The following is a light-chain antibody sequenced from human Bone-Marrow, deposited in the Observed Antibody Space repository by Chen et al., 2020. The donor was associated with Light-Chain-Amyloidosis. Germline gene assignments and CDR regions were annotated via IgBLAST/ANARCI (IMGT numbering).Light chain of an antibody. CDR3: NSYTSSSTRV. CDR1: NSDVGDNNY. J-gene: IGLJ3*02. CDR2: DVS. V-gene: IGLV2-14*03. Sequence: QSALSQPASVSGSPGQSITISCTGTNSDVGDNNYVSWYQQYPGKAPRLIIYDVSYRPSGVSHRFSGSKSGNTASLTISGLQADDEADYYCNSYTSSSTRVFGGGTKLTVL.